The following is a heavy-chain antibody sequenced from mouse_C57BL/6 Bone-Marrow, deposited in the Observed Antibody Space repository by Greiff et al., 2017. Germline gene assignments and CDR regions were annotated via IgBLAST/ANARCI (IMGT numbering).Heavy chain of an antibody. CDR3: ASRGYFDY. CDR2: IDPSDSET. J-gene: IGHJ2*01. Sequence: VQLQQPGAELVKPGASVKMSCKASGYTFTSYWMHWVKQRPIQGLEWIGNIDPSDSETHCNQKFKDKATLTVDKASSTAYMQLSSLTSEDSAVYYCASRGYFDYWGQGTTLTVSS. V-gene: IGHV1-52*01. CDR1: GYTFTSYW.